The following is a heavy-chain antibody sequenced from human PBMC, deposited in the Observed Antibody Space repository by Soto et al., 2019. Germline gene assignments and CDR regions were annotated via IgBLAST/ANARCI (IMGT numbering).Heavy chain of an antibody. V-gene: IGHV1-69*02. D-gene: IGHD3-22*01. CDR3: ARGYYDSSGYYYENWYFDL. J-gene: IGHJ2*01. CDR2: IIPILGIA. Sequence: QVQLVQSGAEVKKPGSSVKVSCKASGGTFSSYTISWVRQAPGHGLEWMGRIIPILGIANYAQKFQGRVTITADKSTSTAYMELSSLRSEDTAVYYCARGYYDSSGYYYENWYFDLWGRGTLVTVSS. CDR1: GGTFSSYT.